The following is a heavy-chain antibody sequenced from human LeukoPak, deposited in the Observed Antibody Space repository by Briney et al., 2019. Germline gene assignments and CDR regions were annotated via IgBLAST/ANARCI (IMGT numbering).Heavy chain of an antibody. D-gene: IGHD6-13*01. CDR3: ARVVAAADIFDY. V-gene: IGHV4-59*08. CDR1: SGPFYSYY. J-gene: IGHJ4*02. Sequence: SETLSLTCTVSSGPFYSYYWSWIRQAPGKGLEWIGYHYDSGSTHYNPSLKSRVTISLDTSKNQFSLNLSSVTAADTAVYYCARVVAAADIFDYWGQGTLVTVSS. CDR2: HYDSGST.